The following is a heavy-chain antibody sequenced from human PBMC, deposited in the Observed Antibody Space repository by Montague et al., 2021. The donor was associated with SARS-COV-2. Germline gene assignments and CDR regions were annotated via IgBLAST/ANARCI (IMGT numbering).Heavy chain of an antibody. D-gene: IGHD3-10*01. Sequence: SETLSLTCAVYGGSFSGYYWCWIRQPPGKGLEWIGEINHRGSTTYNPSPNSRVTITVDTYTNQFSLKLRSVTAADTAVYYCASVRYYGSGASLGMDVWGQGTTVTVSS. CDR3: ASVRYYGSGASLGMDV. CDR1: GGSFSGYY. V-gene: IGHV4-34*01. CDR2: INHRGST. J-gene: IGHJ6*02.